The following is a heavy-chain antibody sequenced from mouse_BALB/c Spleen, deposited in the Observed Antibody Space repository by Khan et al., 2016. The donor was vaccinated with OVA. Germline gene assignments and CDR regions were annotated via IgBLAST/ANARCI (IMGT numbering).Heavy chain of an antibody. J-gene: IGHJ2*01. Sequence: QVQLKESGAELLRPGASVKLSCKTSGSIFPSYWIHWVKQRSGQGFEWIARIYPGTGSIYYNEKFKGKATLTADKSSSTAYMQLSSLKSEDSAVYFCARPYGSSHYFDYWGQGTTLTVSS. CDR1: GSIFPSYW. CDR2: IYPGTGSI. CDR3: ARPYGSSHYFDY. V-gene: IGHV1-76*01. D-gene: IGHD1-1*01.